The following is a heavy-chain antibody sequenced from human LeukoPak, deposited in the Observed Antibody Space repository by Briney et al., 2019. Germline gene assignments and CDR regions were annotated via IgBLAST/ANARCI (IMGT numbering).Heavy chain of an antibody. CDR1: GYTFTSYD. Sequence: ASVKVSCKASGYTFTSYDINWVRQTTGQGLEWMGWMNPNSGNTGYAQKFQGRVTMTRNTSISTAYMELSSLRSEDTAVYYCARVPLPSGYSGFDPWGQGTLVTVSS. CDR3: ARVPLPSGYSGFDP. J-gene: IGHJ5*02. D-gene: IGHD6-13*01. V-gene: IGHV1-8*01. CDR2: MNPNSGNT.